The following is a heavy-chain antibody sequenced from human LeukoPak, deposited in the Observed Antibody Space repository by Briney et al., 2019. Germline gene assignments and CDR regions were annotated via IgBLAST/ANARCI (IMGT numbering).Heavy chain of an antibody. CDR2: IIPIFGTA. CDR1: GGTFSSYA. V-gene: IGHV1-69*06. Sequence: ASVKVSCKASGGTFSSYAISWVRQAPGQGLEWMGGIIPIFGTANYAQKFQGRVTITADKSTSTAYMELSSLRSEDTAVYYCARAILEYSSSPYPHYYMDVWGKGTTVTVSS. CDR3: ARAILEYSSSPYPHYYMDV. J-gene: IGHJ6*03. D-gene: IGHD6-6*01.